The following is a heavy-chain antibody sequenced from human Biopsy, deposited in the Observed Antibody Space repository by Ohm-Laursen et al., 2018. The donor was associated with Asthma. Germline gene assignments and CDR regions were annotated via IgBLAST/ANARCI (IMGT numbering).Heavy chain of an antibody. V-gene: IGHV1-69*06. D-gene: IGHD3-3*02. J-gene: IGHJ6*02. Sequence: EASVKVSCKASGGMFGNYAISWVRQAPGLGLEWMGGISPIFGSSNYAQRFQGRVTITADIFTRTVYMELSGLRFDDTAIYYCARRSPSRDILYYCYHMDVWGQGTTVIVSS. CDR2: ISPIFGSS. CDR3: ARRSPSRDILYYCYHMDV. CDR1: GGMFGNYA.